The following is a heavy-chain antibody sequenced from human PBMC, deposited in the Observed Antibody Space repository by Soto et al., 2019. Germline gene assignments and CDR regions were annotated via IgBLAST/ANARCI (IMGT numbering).Heavy chain of an antibody. CDR2: ISGSGSSS. J-gene: IGHJ4*02. Sequence: GWLRRPGSGSEFTFSSYAMSGVHQAPGKGLEWVSAISGSGSSSYYADSVKVRFTISRDNSKNTLYLQMNSLRAADTAVYYCAKCYPRYSSDLKAYYFDHWGQGTLVTVSS. V-gene: IGHV3-23*01. CDR1: EFTFSSYA. D-gene: IGHD6-19*01. CDR3: AKCYPRYSSDLKAYYFDH.